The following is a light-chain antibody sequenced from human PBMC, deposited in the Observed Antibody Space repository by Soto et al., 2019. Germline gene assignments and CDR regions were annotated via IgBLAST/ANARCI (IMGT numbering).Light chain of an antibody. Sequence: DIQMTQSPSSLSTSVGDRVTITCRASQSISSYLNWYQQKPGKAPKVLIHAASSLQSGVPSTFSGSGSGTDFALTISSLQPEDFATYYCHQTYSNPWTFAQGTKVDIK. V-gene: IGKV1-39*01. CDR3: HQTYSNPWT. J-gene: IGKJ1*01. CDR1: QSISSY. CDR2: AAS.